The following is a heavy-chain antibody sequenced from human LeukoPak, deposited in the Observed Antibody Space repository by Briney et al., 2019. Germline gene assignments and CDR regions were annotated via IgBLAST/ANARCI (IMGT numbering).Heavy chain of an antibody. V-gene: IGHV4-59*08. CDR2: MFYTGST. D-gene: IGHD7-27*01. CDR1: GGSITSHW. CDR3: ARHSSITGGRLSGYWLDP. Sequence: PSDPLSLTCSLSGGSITSHWWSWIRQPPGKGLEWIAYMFYTGSTNYNPSLKSRVTISMDTSKTQVSLKLISVTAADTAVYYCARHSSITGGRLSGYWLDPWGQGTLVTVSS. J-gene: IGHJ5*02.